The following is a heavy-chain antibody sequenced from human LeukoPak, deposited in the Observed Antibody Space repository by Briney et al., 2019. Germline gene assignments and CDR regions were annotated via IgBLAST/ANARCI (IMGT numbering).Heavy chain of an antibody. J-gene: IGHJ6*02. V-gene: IGHV3-9*01. D-gene: IGHD3-10*01. CDR2: ISWNSGSI. CDR1: GFTFDDYA. CDR3: AKATPVGDYYYYGMDV. Sequence: GGSLRLSCADSGFTFDDYAMHWVRQAPGKGLEWVSGISWNSGSIGYADSVKGRFTISRDNAKNSLYLQMNSLRAEDAALYYCAKATPVGDYYYYGMDVWGQGTTVTVSS.